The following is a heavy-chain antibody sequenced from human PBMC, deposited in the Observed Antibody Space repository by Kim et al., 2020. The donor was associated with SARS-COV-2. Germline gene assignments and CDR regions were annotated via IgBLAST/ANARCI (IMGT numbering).Heavy chain of an antibody. J-gene: IGHJ6*02. D-gene: IGHD6-13*01. V-gene: IGHV3-21*01. Sequence: GGSLRLSCAASGFTFSSYSMNWVRQAPGKGLEWVSSISSSSSYIYYADSVKGRFTISRDNAKNSLYLQMNSLRAEDTAVYYCASLWQPDPHYYYYYGMDVWGQGTTVTVSS. CDR1: GFTFSSYS. CDR2: ISSSSSYI. CDR3: ASLWQPDPHYYYYYGMDV.